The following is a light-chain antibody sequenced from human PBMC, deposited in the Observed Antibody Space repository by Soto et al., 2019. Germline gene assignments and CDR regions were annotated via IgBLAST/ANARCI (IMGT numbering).Light chain of an antibody. CDR3: QQYNNWPPLYT. CDR2: GAS. CDR1: QSVSSS. J-gene: IGKJ2*01. Sequence: EIVMTQSPATLSVSPGERATLSCRASQSVSSSLAWYQQKPGQAPRLLIYGASTRASGIPARFSGSGSGTEFTLTISSLQSEDFAVYSCQQYNNWPPLYTFGQGTKLEIK. V-gene: IGKV3D-15*01.